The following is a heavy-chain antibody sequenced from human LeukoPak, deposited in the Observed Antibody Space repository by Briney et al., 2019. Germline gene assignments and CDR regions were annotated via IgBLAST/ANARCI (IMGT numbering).Heavy chain of an antibody. CDR1: GFTFSSYG. CDR2: ILYDGSNK. V-gene: IGHV3-33*06. J-gene: IGHJ4*02. D-gene: IGHD3-3*01. Sequence: GGSLRLSCAASGFTFSSYGMHWVRQAPGKGLEWVAGILYDGSNKYYADSVKGRFTISRDNSKHTLYLQMNSLRAEDTAVYYCAKDRSGAYYDFWSGYIDYWGQGTLVTVSS. CDR3: AKDRSGAYYDFWSGYIDY.